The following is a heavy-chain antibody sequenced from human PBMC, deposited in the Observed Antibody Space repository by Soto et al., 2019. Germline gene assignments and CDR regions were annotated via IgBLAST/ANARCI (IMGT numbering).Heavy chain of an antibody. Sequence: GGSLRLSCAASGFTFSSYAMHWVRQAPGKGLEWVAVISYDGSNKYYADSVKGRFTISRDNSKNTLYLQMNSLRAEDTAVYYCARGGGPRGYSYGSVSYYYYGMDVWGQGTTITVSS. D-gene: IGHD5-18*01. J-gene: IGHJ6*02. CDR2: ISYDGSNK. CDR1: GFTFSSYA. V-gene: IGHV3-30-3*01. CDR3: ARGGGPRGYSYGSVSYYYYGMDV.